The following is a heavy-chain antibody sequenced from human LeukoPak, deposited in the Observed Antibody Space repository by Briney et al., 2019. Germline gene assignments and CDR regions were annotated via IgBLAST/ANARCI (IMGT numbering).Heavy chain of an antibody. J-gene: IGHJ4*02. V-gene: IGHV3-20*04. Sequence: GGSLRLSCAASGFTFSSYAMSWVRQAPGKGLEWVSGINWNGGSTGYADSVKGRFTISRDNAKNSLYLQMNSLRAEDTALYYCARVRDEADYYFDYWGQGTLVTVSS. D-gene: IGHD2-21*01. CDR3: ARVRDEADYYFDY. CDR1: GFTFSSYA. CDR2: INWNGGST.